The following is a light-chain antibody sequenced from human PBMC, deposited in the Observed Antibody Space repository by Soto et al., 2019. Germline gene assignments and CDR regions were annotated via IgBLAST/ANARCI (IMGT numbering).Light chain of an antibody. J-gene: IGKJ3*01. CDR1: QSVSNH. CDR3: QQYNNWPPV. V-gene: IGKV3-11*01. CDR2: DAV. Sequence: DIVVTQSPGALSLSPGERATLSCRASQSVSNHLAWYQQKPGQAPRLLIYDAVKRATGIPARFSGSGSGTDFTLTISSLEPEDFGVYYCQQYNNWPPVFGPGTKVDI.